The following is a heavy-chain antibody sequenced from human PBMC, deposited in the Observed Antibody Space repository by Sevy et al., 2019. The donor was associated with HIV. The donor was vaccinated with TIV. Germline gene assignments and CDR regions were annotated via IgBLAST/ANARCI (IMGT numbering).Heavy chain of an antibody. Sequence: GGSLRLSCAASGFTFSSYSMNWVRQAPGKGLEWVSYISSSSSTIYYADSVKGRFTISRDNAKNSLYLQMNSLRAEDTDVYYCARLSGYSSSWSYFDYWGQGTLVNVSS. CDR1: GFTFSSYS. V-gene: IGHV3-48*01. CDR2: ISSSSSTI. D-gene: IGHD6-13*01. J-gene: IGHJ4*02. CDR3: ARLSGYSSSWSYFDY.